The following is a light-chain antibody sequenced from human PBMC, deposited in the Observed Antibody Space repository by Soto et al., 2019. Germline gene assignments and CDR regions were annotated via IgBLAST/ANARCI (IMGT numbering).Light chain of an antibody. CDR2: GNS. Sequence: QSVLTQPPSVSGAPGQRVTISCTESSSNIGAGYDVHWYQPLPGTAPKLLIYGNSNRPSGVPDRFSGSKSGTSASLAITGLQAEDEADYYCQSYDSSLSGWVFGGGTKVNVL. CDR1: SSNIGAGYD. V-gene: IGLV1-40*01. CDR3: QSYDSSLSGWV. J-gene: IGLJ3*02.